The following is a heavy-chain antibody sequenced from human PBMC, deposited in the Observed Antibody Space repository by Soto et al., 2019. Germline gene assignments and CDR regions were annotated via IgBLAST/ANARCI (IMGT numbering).Heavy chain of an antibody. CDR1: EFTFSNYW. CDR2: ITGDGSIT. V-gene: IGHV3-74*02. Sequence: EVQLVESGGVLVQPGGSLILSCAASEFTFSNYWMHWVRQAPGKGLVLVSRITGDGSITNYADSVKGRFTISRDNAKQTLFLQMDSVTAAATAVYYCAIGVPDHYATAVWGQGTMVNVS. J-gene: IGHJ6*02. CDR3: AIGVPDHYATAV.